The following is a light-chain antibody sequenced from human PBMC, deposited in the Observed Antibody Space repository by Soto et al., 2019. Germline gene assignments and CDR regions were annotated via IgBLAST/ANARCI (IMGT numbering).Light chain of an antibody. Sequence: EVVLTQSPATLSLPQGERATLSCRASQSVNNYLAWYQQKPGQAPRLLIYDAFNRATGIPARFSGSGSGTDFTLTISSLEPEDFAVYYCQQRSSWPLTFGGGTKV. CDR3: QQRSSWPLT. V-gene: IGKV3-11*01. J-gene: IGKJ4*01. CDR2: DAF. CDR1: QSVNNY.